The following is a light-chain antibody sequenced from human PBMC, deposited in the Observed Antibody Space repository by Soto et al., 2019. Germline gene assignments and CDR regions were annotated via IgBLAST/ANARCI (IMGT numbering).Light chain of an antibody. J-gene: IGKJ1*01. CDR3: QQYNSSPWT. CDR1: QSISSW. CDR2: KAS. V-gene: IGKV1-5*03. Sequence: DIQMTQSPSTLSASVGDRVTITCRASQSISSWLAWYQQKPGKAPKVLIYKASSLQSGVPPRFSGSGSGTEFTLTISSLQPDDFATYYCQQYNSSPWTFGQGTKVDIK.